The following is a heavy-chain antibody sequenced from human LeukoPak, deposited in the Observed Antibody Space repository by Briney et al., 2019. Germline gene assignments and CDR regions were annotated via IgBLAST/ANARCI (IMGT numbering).Heavy chain of an antibody. Sequence: SETLSLTYTVSGGSISSYYWSWIRQPAGKGLEWIGRIYTSGSTNYNPSLKSRVTISVDTSTNQFSLKLSSVTAADTAVYYCARGGSRVVVPAAISGANYYYGMDVWGQGTTVTVSS. CDR1: GGSISSYY. CDR2: IYTSGST. J-gene: IGHJ6*02. CDR3: ARGGSRVVVPAAISGANYYYGMDV. D-gene: IGHD2-2*02. V-gene: IGHV4-4*07.